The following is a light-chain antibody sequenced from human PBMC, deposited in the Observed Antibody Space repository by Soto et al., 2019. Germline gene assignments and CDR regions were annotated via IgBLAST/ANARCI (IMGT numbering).Light chain of an antibody. CDR3: QKYGTSPRK. Sequence: EIVLTQSPGTLSLSPGERATLSCSASQSVSNNYLAWYQQNPGQAPRLLIYGASNRATGIPDRFSGSGSGTDSTLTISRLEPEDFAVYYCQKYGTSPRKCGQGTKGDIK. CDR1: QSVSNNY. CDR2: GAS. V-gene: IGKV3-20*01. J-gene: IGKJ1*01.